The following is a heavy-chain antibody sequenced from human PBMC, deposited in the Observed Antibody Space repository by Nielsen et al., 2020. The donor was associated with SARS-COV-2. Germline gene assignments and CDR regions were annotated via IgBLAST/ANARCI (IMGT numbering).Heavy chain of an antibody. J-gene: IGHJ4*02. CDR3: ARTPDSGAFDY. D-gene: IGHD6-19*01. Sequence: GESLKISCKGSGFSFSNYWVAWVRQMSGKGLEWMGIVYGGDSDTRYSPSFQGQVTISADKSISIAYLQWTSLKASDTAIYYCARTPDSGAFDYWGQGTLVTVSS. CDR2: VYGGDSDT. CDR1: GFSFSNYW. V-gene: IGHV5-51*01.